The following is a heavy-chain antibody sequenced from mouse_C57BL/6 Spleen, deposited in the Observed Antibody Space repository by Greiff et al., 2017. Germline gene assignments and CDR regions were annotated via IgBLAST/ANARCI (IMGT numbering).Heavy chain of an antibody. D-gene: IGHD2-3*01. CDR3: ARKNDDGYYGYAMDY. J-gene: IGHJ4*01. V-gene: IGHV1-69*01. CDR1: GYTFTSYW. CDR2: IDPSDSYT. Sequence: VQLQQPGAELVMPGASVKLSCKASGYTFTSYWMHWVKQRPGQGLEWIGEIDPSDSYTNYNQKFKGKSTLTVDKSSSTAYMQLSSLTSEDSAVYYCARKNDDGYYGYAMDYWGQGTSVTVSS.